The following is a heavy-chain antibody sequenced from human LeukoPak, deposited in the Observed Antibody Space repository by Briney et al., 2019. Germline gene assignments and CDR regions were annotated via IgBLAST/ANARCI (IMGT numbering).Heavy chain of an antibody. CDR3: AREGEVGDIVVVPAATYFDC. J-gene: IGHJ4*02. V-gene: IGHV4-34*01. D-gene: IGHD2-2*01. CDR1: GGSFSGYY. CDR2: INHSGST. Sequence: PSETLSLTCAVYGGSFSGYYWSWIRQPPGKGLEWIGEINHSGSTNYNPSLKSRVTISVDTSKNQFSLKLSSVTAADTAVYYCAREGEVGDIVVVPAATYFDCWGQGTLVTVSS.